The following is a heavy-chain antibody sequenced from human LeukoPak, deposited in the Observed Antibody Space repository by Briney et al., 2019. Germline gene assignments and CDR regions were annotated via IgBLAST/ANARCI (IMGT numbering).Heavy chain of an antibody. Sequence: KAGGSLRLSCAASGFTFSSYSMNWVRQAPGKGLEWVSSISSRSSYIYYADSVKGRFTISRDNAKNSLYLQMNSLRAEDTAVYYCARGSSTHREYYFDYWGQGTLVTVSS. CDR1: GFTFSSYS. D-gene: IGHD2-2*01. V-gene: IGHV3-21*01. J-gene: IGHJ4*02. CDR3: ARGSSTHREYYFDY. CDR2: ISSRSSYI.